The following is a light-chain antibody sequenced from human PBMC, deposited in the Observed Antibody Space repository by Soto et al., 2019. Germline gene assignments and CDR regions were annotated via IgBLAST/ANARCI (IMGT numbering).Light chain of an antibody. Sequence: DIQMTQSPSTLSASVGDRVTITCRASQSISSWLAWYQQKPGKAPKLLIYDASSLESGAPSRFSGSGSGTDFTLTISCLQSEDFATYYRQQSYSRVTFGQGTKVDIK. CDR2: DAS. CDR1: QSISSW. V-gene: IGKV1-5*01. CDR3: QQSYSRVT. J-gene: IGKJ1*01.